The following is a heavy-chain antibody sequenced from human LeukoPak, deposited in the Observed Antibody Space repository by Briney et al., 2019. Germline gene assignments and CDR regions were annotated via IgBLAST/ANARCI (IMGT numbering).Heavy chain of an antibody. D-gene: IGHD6-19*01. Sequence: KPSETLSLTCTVSGYSISSGYYWGWIRQPPGKGLEWIGYIYHSGSTYYNPSLKSRVTISVDRSKNQFSLKLSSVTAADTAVYYCARVYSSGSRAFQHWGQGTLVTVSS. V-gene: IGHV4-38-2*02. CDR1: GYSISSGYY. CDR3: ARVYSSGSRAFQH. CDR2: IYHSGST. J-gene: IGHJ1*01.